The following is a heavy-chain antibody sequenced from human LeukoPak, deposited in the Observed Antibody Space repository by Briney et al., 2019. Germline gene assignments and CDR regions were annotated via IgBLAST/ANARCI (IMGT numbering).Heavy chain of an antibody. D-gene: IGHD3-22*01. Sequence: GGSLRLSCAASGFTFSDYSMNWVRQAPGKGLEWVSYISASTTTMHYADSVKGRFTISRDNAKNSLYLQMNSLRDEDTAVYYCAGGVGYYDSSGCYFFDLWGQGTLVTVSS. V-gene: IGHV3-48*02. CDR3: AGGVGYYDSSGCYFFDL. CDR1: GFTFSDYS. CDR2: ISASTTTM. J-gene: IGHJ4*02.